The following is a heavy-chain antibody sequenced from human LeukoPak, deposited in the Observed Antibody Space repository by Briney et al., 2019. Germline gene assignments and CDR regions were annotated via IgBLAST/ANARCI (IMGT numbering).Heavy chain of an antibody. J-gene: IGHJ4*02. CDR1: GFTFSSYW. Sequence: GGSLRPSCAASGFTFSSYWMSWVRQAPGKGLEWVANIKQDGSEKYYVDSVKGRFTISRDNAKNSLYLQMNSLRAEDTAVYYCAREIPLGNYYGSGSYYPYFDYWGQGTLVTVSS. V-gene: IGHV3-7*03. CDR3: AREIPLGNYYGSGSYYPYFDY. CDR2: IKQDGSEK. D-gene: IGHD3-10*01.